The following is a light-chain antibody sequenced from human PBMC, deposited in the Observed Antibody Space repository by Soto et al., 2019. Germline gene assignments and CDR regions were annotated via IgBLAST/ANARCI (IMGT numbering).Light chain of an antibody. CDR2: AYT. Sequence: QSVLTQPPSVSRAPGQRVTISCTGSNSSIGAGYDLHWYQQFPGAAPKLLIFAYTNRPSGVPDRFSGSKSGTSASLAITGLQADDEAHYYCQSFDSSLTAWAFGGGTKLTVL. J-gene: IGLJ3*02. CDR1: NSSIGAGYD. CDR3: QSFDSSLTAWA. V-gene: IGLV1-40*01.